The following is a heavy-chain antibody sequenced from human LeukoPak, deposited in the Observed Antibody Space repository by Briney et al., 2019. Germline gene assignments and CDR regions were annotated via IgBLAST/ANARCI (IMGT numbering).Heavy chain of an antibody. CDR1: GGSISSSSYY. V-gene: IGHV4-39*01. J-gene: IGHJ4*02. D-gene: IGHD1-7*01. CDR2: IYYSGST. Sequence: NSSETLSLTCTVSGGSISSSSYYWGWIRQPPGKGLEWIGSIYYSGSTYYNPSLKSRVTISVDTSKNQFSLKLSSVTAADTAVYYCARHTLYGNYPDYFDYWGQGSLVTVSS. CDR3: ARHTLYGNYPDYFDY.